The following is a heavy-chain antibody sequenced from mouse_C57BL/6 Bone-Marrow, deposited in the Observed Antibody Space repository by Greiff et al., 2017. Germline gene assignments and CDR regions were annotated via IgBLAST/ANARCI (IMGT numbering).Heavy chain of an antibody. J-gene: IGHJ4*01. Sequence: VQLQQPGAELVRPGTSVKLSCKASGYTFTSYWMHWVKQRPGQGLEWIGVVDPSDSYTNYNQKFKGKATLTVDTSSSTAYMQLSSLTSEDSAVYYCARWGTTVVAEYYYAEGDWGQGTSVTVSS. CDR1: GYTFTSYW. D-gene: IGHD1-1*01. CDR2: VDPSDSYT. CDR3: ARWGTTVVAEYYYAEGD. V-gene: IGHV1-59*01.